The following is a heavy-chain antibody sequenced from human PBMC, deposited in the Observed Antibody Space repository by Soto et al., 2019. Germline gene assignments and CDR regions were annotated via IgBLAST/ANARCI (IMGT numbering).Heavy chain of an antibody. CDR1: GYTFTSYG. Sequence: ASVKVSCKASGYTFTSYGISWVRQAPGQGLEWMGWISAYNGNTNYAQKLQGRVTMTTDTSTSTAYMELRSLRSDDTAVYYCVRDKSGRDFWSGYPFDPWGQGTLVTVSS. V-gene: IGHV1-18*01. D-gene: IGHD3-3*01. CDR3: VRDKSGRDFWSGYPFDP. J-gene: IGHJ5*02. CDR2: ISAYNGNT.